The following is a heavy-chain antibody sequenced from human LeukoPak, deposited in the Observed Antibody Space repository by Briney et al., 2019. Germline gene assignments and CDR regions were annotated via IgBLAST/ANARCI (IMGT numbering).Heavy chain of an antibody. CDR3: ATSLYFDWLLNY. CDR2: FDPEDGET. Sequence: ASVKVSCKVSGYTLTELSMHWVRQAPGKGLEWMGGFDPEDGETIYAQKLQGRDTMTEDTSTDTAYMELSSLRSEDTAVYYCATSLYFDWLLNYWGQGTLVTVSS. D-gene: IGHD3-9*01. J-gene: IGHJ4*02. CDR1: GYTLTELS. V-gene: IGHV1-24*01.